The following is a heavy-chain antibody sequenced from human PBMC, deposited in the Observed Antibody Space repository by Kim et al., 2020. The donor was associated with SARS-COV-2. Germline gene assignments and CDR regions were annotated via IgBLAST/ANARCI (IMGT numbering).Heavy chain of an antibody. D-gene: IGHD4-17*01. Sequence: GGSLRLSCAASGFTFSDYYMSWIRQAPGKGLEWVSYISSSSSYTNYADSVKGRFTISRDNAKNSLYLQMNSLRAEDTAVYYCARYTRETVTNLYYFDYWGQGTLVTVSS. V-gene: IGHV3-11*06. CDR2: ISSSSSYT. J-gene: IGHJ4*02. CDR3: ARYTRETVTNLYYFDY. CDR1: GFTFSDYY.